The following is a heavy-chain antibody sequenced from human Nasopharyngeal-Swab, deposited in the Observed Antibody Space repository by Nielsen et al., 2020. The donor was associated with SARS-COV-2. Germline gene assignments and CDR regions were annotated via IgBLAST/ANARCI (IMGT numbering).Heavy chain of an antibody. CDR1: GFTSSDSY. J-gene: IGHJ4*02. CDR2: ISSSSSYT. CDR3: AREGHIVVPKAFDY. V-gene: IGHV3-11*05. D-gene: IGHD2-21*01. Sequence: GGSLRLSCAASGFTSSDSYMSWIRQAPGKGLEWVSYISSSSSYTNYADSVKGRFTNSSDNAKNSLYLQMNSLRAEDTAVYYCAREGHIVVPKAFDYWGQGTLVTVSS.